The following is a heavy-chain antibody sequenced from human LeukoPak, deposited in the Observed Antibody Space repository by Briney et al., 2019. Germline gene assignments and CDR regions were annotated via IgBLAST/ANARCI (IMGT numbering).Heavy chain of an antibody. D-gene: IGHD3-10*01. V-gene: IGHV3-23*01. J-gene: IGHJ5*02. Sequence: TGGSLRLSCAASGFTVISYAMSWVRQAPGKGLEWVSAISGSGGSTYYADSVKGRFPISRANSKNPLYLEMNSRRAWATAADYRAKRRLCFRGEAGSLDPWRQRTLLTVSS. CDR1: GFTVISYA. CDR2: ISGSGGST. CDR3: AKRRLCFRGEAGSLDP.